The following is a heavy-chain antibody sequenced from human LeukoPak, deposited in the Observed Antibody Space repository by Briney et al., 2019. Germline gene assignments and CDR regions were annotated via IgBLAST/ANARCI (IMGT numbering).Heavy chain of an antibody. D-gene: IGHD5-12*01. CDR1: GFTFSSYS. V-gene: IGHV3-21*01. J-gene: IGHJ4*02. Sequence: PGGSLRLCCAASGFTFSSYSMNWVRQAPGKGLEWVSSISSSSSYIYYADSVKGRFTISRDNAKNSLYLQMNSLRAEDTAVYYCARGIYSGYDAPDYWGQGTLVTVSS. CDR3: ARGIYSGYDAPDY. CDR2: ISSSSSYI.